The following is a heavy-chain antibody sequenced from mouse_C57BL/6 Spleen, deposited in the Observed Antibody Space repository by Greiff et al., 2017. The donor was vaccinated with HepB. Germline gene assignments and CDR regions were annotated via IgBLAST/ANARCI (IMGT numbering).Heavy chain of an antibody. Sequence: QVQLKQSGPELVKPGASVKISCKASGYAFSSSWMNWVKQRPGKGLEWIGRIYPGDGDTNYNGKFKGKATLTADKSSSTAYMQLSSLTSEDSAVYFCARGENYYGSSRVYYFDYWGQGTTLTVSS. J-gene: IGHJ2*01. V-gene: IGHV1-82*01. CDR3: ARGENYYGSSRVYYFDY. CDR2: IYPGDGDT. CDR1: GYAFSSSW. D-gene: IGHD1-1*01.